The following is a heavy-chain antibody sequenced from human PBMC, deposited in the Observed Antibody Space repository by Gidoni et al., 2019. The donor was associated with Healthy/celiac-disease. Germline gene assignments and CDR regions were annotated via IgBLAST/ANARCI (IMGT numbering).Heavy chain of an antibody. CDR1: GFTFSSYG. Sequence: QVQLVESGGGVVQPGRSLRLSCAASGFTFSSYGMHWVRQAPGKGLEWVAVIWYDGSNKYYADSVKGRFTISRDNSKNTLYLQMNSLRAEDTAVYYCAREDDSAAAGMGYWGQGTLVTVSS. CDR2: IWYDGSNK. J-gene: IGHJ4*02. D-gene: IGHD6-13*01. V-gene: IGHV3-33*01. CDR3: AREDDSAAAGMGY.